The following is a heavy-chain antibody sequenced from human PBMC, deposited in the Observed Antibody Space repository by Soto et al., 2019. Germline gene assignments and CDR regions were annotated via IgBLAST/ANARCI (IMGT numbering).Heavy chain of an antibody. CDR3: ARVAPGPYYYDSSGYYWGYYFDY. V-gene: IGHV4-34*01. J-gene: IGHJ4*02. CDR1: GGSFSGYY. CDR2: INHSGST. Sequence: SETLSLTCAVYGGSFSGYYWSWIRQPPGKGLEWIGEINHSGSTNYNPSLKSRVTISVDTSKNQFSLKLSSVTAADTAVYYCARVAPGPYYYDSSGYYWGYYFDYWGQGTLVTVSS. D-gene: IGHD3-22*01.